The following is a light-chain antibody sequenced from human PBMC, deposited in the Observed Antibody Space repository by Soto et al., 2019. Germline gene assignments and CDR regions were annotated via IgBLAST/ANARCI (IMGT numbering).Light chain of an antibody. CDR3: QQYETLPT. J-gene: IGKJ5*01. V-gene: IGKV1-33*01. CDR2: DAS. CDR1: QNINNY. Sequence: QMTQSQSSISASVGDRDPITCQASQNINNYLNWYQQKPGRAPKLLIYDASNLEAGVPSRFRGSGSGTDFTFTISRLQPEDIATYYCQQYETLPTFGQGTRLEIK.